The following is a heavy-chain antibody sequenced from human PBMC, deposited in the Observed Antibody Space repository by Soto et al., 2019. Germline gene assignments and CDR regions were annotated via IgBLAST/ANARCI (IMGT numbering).Heavy chain of an antibody. CDR1: GFTFXSYA. Sequence: PGGSLRLSCAASGFTFXSYAMSWVRQAPGKGLEWVSAISGSGGSTYYADSVKGRFTISRDNSKNTLYLQMNSLRAEDTAVYYCAKQDLDYYYGMDVSGQGTTVTVSS. V-gene: IGHV3-23*01. CDR3: AKQDLDYYYGMDV. J-gene: IGHJ6*02. CDR2: ISGSGGST.